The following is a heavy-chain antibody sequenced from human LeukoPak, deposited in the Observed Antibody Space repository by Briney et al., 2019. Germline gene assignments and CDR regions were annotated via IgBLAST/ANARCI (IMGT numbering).Heavy chain of an antibody. CDR3: ARADGGGYGDSVYFDY. Sequence: SETLSLTCTVSGYSITSGHYWGWIRQPPGKGLEWIGYIYHSGSTYYNPSLKSRVTISVDRSKNQFSLKLSSVTAADTAVYYCARADGGGYGDSVYFDYWGQGTLVTVSS. D-gene: IGHD4-17*01. CDR1: GYSITSGHY. CDR2: IYHSGST. J-gene: IGHJ4*02. V-gene: IGHV4-38-2*02.